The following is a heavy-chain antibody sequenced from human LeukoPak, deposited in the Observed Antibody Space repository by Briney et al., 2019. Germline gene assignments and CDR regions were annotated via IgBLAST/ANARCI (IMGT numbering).Heavy chain of an antibody. Sequence: SETLSLTCAVYGGSFSGYYWRWIRQSPGKGLEWLGEINDSGSTNYDPSLKSRVTISVDTSKNQISLKLTSVTAADTAVYYCARVAGDPIYYYYYMDVWGKGTTVTVSS. CDR1: GGSFSGYY. V-gene: IGHV4-34*01. CDR2: INDSGST. D-gene: IGHD7-27*01. CDR3: ARVAGDPIYYYYYMDV. J-gene: IGHJ6*03.